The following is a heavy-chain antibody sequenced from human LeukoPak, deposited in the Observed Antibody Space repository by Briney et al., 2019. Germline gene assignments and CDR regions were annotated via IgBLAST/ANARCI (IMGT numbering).Heavy chain of an antibody. CDR2: ISPISGGT. Sequence: ASVKVSCKASGYTFTGYHMHWVRQAPGQGLEWMGWISPISGGTNSPQKFQGRVTMTRDTSISTAYMELSSLRSDDTAVYYCARPAGYDGFEAFAIWGQGSMVTVSS. D-gene: IGHD2-15*01. J-gene: IGHJ3*02. V-gene: IGHV1-2*02. CDR1: GYTFTGYH. CDR3: ARPAGYDGFEAFAI.